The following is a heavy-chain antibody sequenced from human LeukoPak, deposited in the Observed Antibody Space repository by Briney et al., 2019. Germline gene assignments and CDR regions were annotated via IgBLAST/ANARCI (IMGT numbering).Heavy chain of an antibody. Sequence: SETLSLTCAVSGGSFSGYYWSWIRQPPGKGLEWIGEINHSGSTNYNPSLKSRVTISVDTSKNQFSLKLSSVTAADTAVYYCARRPLRDGYNPRFDYWGQGTLVTVSS. CDR3: ARRPLRDGYNPRFDY. V-gene: IGHV4-34*01. D-gene: IGHD5-24*01. CDR1: GGSFSGYY. J-gene: IGHJ4*02. CDR2: INHSGST.